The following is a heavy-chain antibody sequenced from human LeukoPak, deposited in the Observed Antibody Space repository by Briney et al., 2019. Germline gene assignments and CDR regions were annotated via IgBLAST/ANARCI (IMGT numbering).Heavy chain of an antibody. CDR3: ARDGGGY. CDR1: GYSISSGYY. Sequence: SETLSLTCTVSGYSISSGYYWGWIRQPPGKGLEWIGSIYHSGSTYYNPSLKSRVTISVDTSKNQFSLKLSSVAAADTAVYYCARDGGGYWGQGTLVTVSS. J-gene: IGHJ4*02. D-gene: IGHD3-16*01. CDR2: IYHSGST. V-gene: IGHV4-38-2*02.